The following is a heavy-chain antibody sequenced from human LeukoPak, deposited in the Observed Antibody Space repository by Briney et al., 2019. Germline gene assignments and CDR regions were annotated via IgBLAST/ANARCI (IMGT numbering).Heavy chain of an antibody. Sequence: GGSLRLSCAASGFTFSSYAMSWVRQAPGKGLEWVSAISGSGGSTYYADSVKGRFTISRDNSKNTLSLQINSLRAEDTVVFYCAKVRTGSGGYTYGVDYWGQGTLVTVSS. D-gene: IGHD5-18*01. V-gene: IGHV3-23*01. J-gene: IGHJ4*02. CDR1: GFTFSSYA. CDR2: ISGSGGST. CDR3: AKVRTGSGGYTYGVDY.